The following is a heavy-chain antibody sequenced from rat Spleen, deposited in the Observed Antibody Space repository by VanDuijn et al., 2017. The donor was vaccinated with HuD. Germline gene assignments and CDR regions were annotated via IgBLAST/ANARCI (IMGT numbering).Heavy chain of an antibody. CDR2: IWGNGNT. Sequence: QVQLKESGPGLVQPSQTLSLTCTVSGFSLGNYGVIWVRQPPGKGLAWVGVIWGNGNTNYNSALKSRLNISRDTSKSQVFLKMNNLQTEDTAMYFCARSDTLAALGHYWGQGVMVTVSS. D-gene: IGHD1-2*01. J-gene: IGHJ2*01. CDR1: GFSLGNYG. CDR3: ARSDTLAALGHY. V-gene: IGHV2S61*01.